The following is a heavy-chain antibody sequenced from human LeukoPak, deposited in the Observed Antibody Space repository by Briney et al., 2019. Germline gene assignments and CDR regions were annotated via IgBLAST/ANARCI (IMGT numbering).Heavy chain of an antibody. D-gene: IGHD2-15*01. CDR3: AKASLGHCSGAFCYHFDY. CDR2: ITSSSTYI. J-gene: IGHJ4*02. V-gene: IGHV3-21*04. CDR1: GFTFSSYS. Sequence: PGGSLRLSCAASGFTFSSYSMNWVRQAPGKGLEWVSSITSSSTYIYYADSVKGRFTISRDSSKNTLHLQMNSLRAEDTAIYYCAKASLGHCSGAFCYHFDYWGQGTLVTVSS.